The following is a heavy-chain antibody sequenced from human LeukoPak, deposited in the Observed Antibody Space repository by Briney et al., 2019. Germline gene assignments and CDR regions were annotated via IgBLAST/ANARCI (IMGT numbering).Heavy chain of an antibody. Sequence: PGGSLRLSCTASGFTFSSYSMSWVRQGPGTGLEWVSAISGSGDTTFYADSVKGRFTISRDNSKKTLYLLVNSLRAEDTAVYFCAKELTTERTPGVDSWGQGTLVTVSS. J-gene: IGHJ4*02. V-gene: IGHV3-23*01. CDR2: ISGSGDTT. CDR1: GFTFSSYS. CDR3: AKELTTERTPGVDS. D-gene: IGHD4-17*01.